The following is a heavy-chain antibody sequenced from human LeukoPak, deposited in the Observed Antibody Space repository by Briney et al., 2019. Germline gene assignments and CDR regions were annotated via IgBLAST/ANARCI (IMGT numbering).Heavy chain of an antibody. V-gene: IGHV1-2*02. CDR3: ASYASGYNWFKA. J-gene: IGHJ5*02. D-gene: IGHD3-10*01. CDR1: GHTFTVYY. Sequence: ASVKVSCKASGHTFTVYYIHWVRQAPGQGLEWMGWIHPGTGDTNYAQRFQGRVTVTRDTSITTAYMELSSLKSDDTAVYYCASYASGYNWFKAWGQGNPGHRLL. CDR2: IHPGTGDT.